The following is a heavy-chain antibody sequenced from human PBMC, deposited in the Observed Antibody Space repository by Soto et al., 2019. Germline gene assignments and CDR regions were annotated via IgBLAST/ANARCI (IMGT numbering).Heavy chain of an antibody. D-gene: IGHD2-15*01. CDR3: ATRGACSGGSCRGYYGMDV. CDR1: GFTFSGSA. Sequence: GGSLRLSCAASGFTFSGSAMHWVRQASGKGLVWVGRIRSKANSYATAYAASVKGRFTISREDSNNTAYLQMNSRKTEDTAVYYCATRGACSGGSCRGYYGMDVWGEGTTVTVYS. CDR2: IRSKANSYAT. V-gene: IGHV3-73*01. J-gene: IGHJ6*04.